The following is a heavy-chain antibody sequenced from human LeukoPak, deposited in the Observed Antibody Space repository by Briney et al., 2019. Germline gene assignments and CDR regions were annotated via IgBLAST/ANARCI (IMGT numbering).Heavy chain of an antibody. CDR2: ISSSSSYI. V-gene: IGHV3-21*01. CDR3: ARDEEWELRGNFDY. D-gene: IGHD1-26*01. J-gene: IGHJ4*02. Sequence: GGSLRLSCAASGFTFSSYSMNWVRQAPGKGLEWVSSISSSSSYIYYADSVKGRFTISRDNAKNSLYLQMNSLRAEDTAVYYCARDEEWELRGNFDYWGQGTLVTVSS. CDR1: GFTFSSYS.